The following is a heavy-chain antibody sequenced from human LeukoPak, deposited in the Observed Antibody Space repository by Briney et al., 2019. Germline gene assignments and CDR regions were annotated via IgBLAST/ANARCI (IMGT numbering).Heavy chain of an antibody. CDR2: ISPSGDIT. CDR1: GFTFSKHG. J-gene: IGHJ4*02. D-gene: IGHD6-13*01. V-gene: IGHV3-21*01. CDR3: ARDGSYSGSWYFDY. Sequence: GGSLRLSCAASGFTFSKHGMDWVRQAPGKGLEWVSGISPSGDITYYADSVKGRFTISRDNAKNSLYLQMNSLRAEDTAVYYCARDGSYSGSWYFDYWGQGTLVTVSS.